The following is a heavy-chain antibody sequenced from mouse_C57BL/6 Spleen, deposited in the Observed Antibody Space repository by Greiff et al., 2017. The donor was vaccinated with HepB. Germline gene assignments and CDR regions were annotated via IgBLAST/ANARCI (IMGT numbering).Heavy chain of an antibody. CDR1: GFNFKDYY. Sequence: EVQLQQSGAELVRPGASVKLSCTASGFNFKDYYMHWVQQRPEQRLEWIGRIDPEDGGTEYAPKFQSKATMTADTSSNTAYLQLRSLTSEDTASYYCSRYYSNRYFDYWGQGTTLTVSS. CDR3: SRYYSNRYFDY. V-gene: IGHV14-1*01. J-gene: IGHJ2*01. CDR2: IDPEDGGT. D-gene: IGHD2-5*01.